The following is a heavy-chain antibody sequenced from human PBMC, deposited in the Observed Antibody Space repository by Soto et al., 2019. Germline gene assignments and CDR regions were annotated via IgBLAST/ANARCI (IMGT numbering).Heavy chain of an antibody. J-gene: IGHJ4*02. V-gene: IGHV1-69*13. CDR2: IIPIGGTP. CDR3: ATNYYDGSGHYFIFEH. D-gene: IGHD3-22*01. Sequence: GASVKVSCKASGRTFNNYAISWVRQAPGIGFEWLGVIIPIGGTPEHAQKFQGRVTISADESTNTAYMELSSLRSEDTAVYYCATNYYDGSGHYFIFEHWGQGTLVTVPS. CDR1: GRTFNNYA.